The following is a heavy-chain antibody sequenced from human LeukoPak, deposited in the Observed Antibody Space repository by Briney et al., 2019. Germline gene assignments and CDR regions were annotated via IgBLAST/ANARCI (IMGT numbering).Heavy chain of an antibody. V-gene: IGHV3-53*01. J-gene: IGHJ5*02. Sequence: PGGSLRLSCIVSGFTLSSYGMSWIRQAPGKGLEWVSVIYSGGSTNYADSVKGRFTISRDNSKNTLYLQMNSLRAEDTAVYYCARDSSGWNNWFDPWGQGTLVTVSP. CDR2: IYSGGST. CDR1: GFTLSSYG. CDR3: ARDSSGWNNWFDP. D-gene: IGHD6-19*01.